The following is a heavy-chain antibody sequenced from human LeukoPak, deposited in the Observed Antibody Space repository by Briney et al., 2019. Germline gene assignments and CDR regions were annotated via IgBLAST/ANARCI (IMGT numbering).Heavy chain of an antibody. CDR2: FDPEHAET. D-gene: IGHD2/OR15-2a*01. J-gene: IGHJ4*02. CDR3: ATDFYRGRQFDY. V-gene: IGHV1-24*01. CDR1: GNTFSDLS. Sequence: ASVKVSCKVSGNTFSDLSMNWVRQAPGKGLEWMGGFDPEHAETIYAQKFQGRVTMTEDTSTDTAYMELSSLRPEDTAVYYCATDFYRGRQFDYWGQGTLVTVSS.